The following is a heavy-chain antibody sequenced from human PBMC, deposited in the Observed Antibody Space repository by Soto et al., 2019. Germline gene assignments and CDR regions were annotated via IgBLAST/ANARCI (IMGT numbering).Heavy chain of an antibody. CDR1: GYTFTSYG. D-gene: IGHD6-19*01. Sequence: ASVKVSCKASGYTFTSYGISWVRQAPGQGLEWMGWISAYNGNTNYAQKLQGRVTMTTDTSTSTAYMELRSLRSDDTAVYYCARDLIAVNPYYFDYWGQGTLVTVSS. J-gene: IGHJ4*02. V-gene: IGHV1-18*01. CDR2: ISAYNGNT. CDR3: ARDLIAVNPYYFDY.